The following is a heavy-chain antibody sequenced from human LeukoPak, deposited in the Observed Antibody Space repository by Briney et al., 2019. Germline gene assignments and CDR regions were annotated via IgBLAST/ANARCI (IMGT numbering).Heavy chain of an antibody. Sequence: GGSLRLSCAASGVTFSSYWMTWVRQAPGKGLEWVANIKQDGSGIYYVDSVEGRFTISRDNAKNSLYLQMNSLRAEDTAVYYCARGDTSGYYYRFFDYWGQGTLVTVSS. CDR2: IKQDGSGI. J-gene: IGHJ4*02. D-gene: IGHD3-22*01. CDR3: ARGDTSGYYYRFFDY. V-gene: IGHV3-7*01. CDR1: GVTFSSYW.